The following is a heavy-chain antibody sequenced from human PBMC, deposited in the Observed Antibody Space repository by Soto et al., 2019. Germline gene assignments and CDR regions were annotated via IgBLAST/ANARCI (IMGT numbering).Heavy chain of an antibody. V-gene: IGHV3-23*01. CDR1: GFTFSSYA. D-gene: IGHD3-3*01. Sequence: GGSLRLSCAAAGFTFSSYAMSWVRQAPGKGLEWVSAISGSGGSTYYADSVKGRFTISRDNSKNTLYLQMNSLRAEDTAVYYCAKVEDYDFWSGRPAYWGKGTLVTVSS. J-gene: IGHJ4*02. CDR3: AKVEDYDFWSGRPAY. CDR2: ISGSGGST.